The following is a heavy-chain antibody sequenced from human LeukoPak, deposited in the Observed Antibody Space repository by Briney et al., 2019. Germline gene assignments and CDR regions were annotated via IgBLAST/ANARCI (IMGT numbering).Heavy chain of an antibody. Sequence: ASETLSLTCAVYGGSFSGYYWSWIRQPPGKGLEWIGEINHSGSTNYNPSLKSRVTISVDTSKNQFSLKLSSVTAADTAVYYCARGRRSSGWYDYWGQGTLVTVSS. J-gene: IGHJ4*02. CDR2: INHSGST. CDR3: ARGRRSSGWYDY. D-gene: IGHD6-19*01. V-gene: IGHV4-34*01. CDR1: GGSFSGYY.